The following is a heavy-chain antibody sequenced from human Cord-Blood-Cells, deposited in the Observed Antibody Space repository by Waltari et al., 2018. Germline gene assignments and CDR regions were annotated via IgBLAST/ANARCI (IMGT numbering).Heavy chain of an antibody. D-gene: IGHD2-15*01. CDR2: IYHSGST. J-gene: IGHJ4*02. CDR3: ARDRLSCSGGSCYKVFGY. CDR1: GYSISSGYY. V-gene: IGHV4-38-2*02. Sequence: QVQLQESGPGLVKPSETLSLTCAVSGYSISSGYYWGWIRQPPGKGLEWIGSIYHSGSTYYTPSLKSRVTISVDTSKNQFSLKLSSVTAADTAVYYCARDRLSCSGGSCYKVFGYWGQGTLVTVSS.